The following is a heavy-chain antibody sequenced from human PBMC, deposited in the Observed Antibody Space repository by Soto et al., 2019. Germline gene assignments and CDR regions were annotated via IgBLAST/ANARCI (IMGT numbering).Heavy chain of an antibody. J-gene: IGHJ4*02. CDR1: GDAIYIGGYY. Sequence: SETLSLTCTVSGDAIYIGGYYWTWIRQHPGKGLEWIGYIYHTGKTYYNPSLESRVTMSVDTSKNQFSLKLSSVTAADTAVYYCARDRAPGGIGAYFDSWGQGTQVTVSS. CDR2: IYHTGKT. V-gene: IGHV4-31*03. D-gene: IGHD1-26*01. CDR3: ARDRAPGGIGAYFDS.